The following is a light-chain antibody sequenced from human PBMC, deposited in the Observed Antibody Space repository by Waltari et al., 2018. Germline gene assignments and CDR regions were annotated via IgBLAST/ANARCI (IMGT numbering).Light chain of an antibody. CDR2: YDD. V-gene: IGLV1-36*01. CDR3: GTWDDSLSGWV. J-gene: IGLJ3*02. CDR1: SPNIGKNA. Sequence: QSVLTQPPSVSEVPGQRVTISCSGSSPNIGKNAVNWYQQFPGKSPKLVIYYDDLKPSGVSDRFSAAKSGTSASLDISGLRSEDEADYYCGTWDDSLSGWVFGGGTKVTVL.